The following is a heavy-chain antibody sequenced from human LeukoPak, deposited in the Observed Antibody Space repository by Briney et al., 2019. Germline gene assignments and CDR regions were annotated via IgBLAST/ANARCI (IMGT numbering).Heavy chain of an antibody. Sequence: GRSLRLSCAASGFTFSSYAMHWVRQAPGEGLEWVSVLYSGDNTYYADSVKGRFTISRDNSKNTLYLQMNSLRAGDTAVYYCARVRSYGSGFDYWGQGTLVTVSS. J-gene: IGHJ4*02. CDR2: LYSGDNT. CDR1: GFTFSSYA. V-gene: IGHV3-53*01. D-gene: IGHD3-10*01. CDR3: ARVRSYGSGFDY.